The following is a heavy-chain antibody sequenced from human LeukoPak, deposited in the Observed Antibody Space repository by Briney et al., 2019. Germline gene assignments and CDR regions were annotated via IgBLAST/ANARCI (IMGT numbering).Heavy chain of an antibody. Sequence: PGGSLRLSCAASGFTFSSYWMSWVGQAPGKGLEGVANIKQDGSDKYYVDSVKGRFTISRDNAKNSLYLQMNSLRAEDTAVYYCARDPYDSSWGLCYFDYWGQGNLVTVSS. CDR1: GFTFSSYW. CDR2: IKQDGSDK. V-gene: IGHV3-7*01. J-gene: IGHJ4*02. D-gene: IGHD3-22*01. CDR3: ARDPYDSSWGLCYFDY.